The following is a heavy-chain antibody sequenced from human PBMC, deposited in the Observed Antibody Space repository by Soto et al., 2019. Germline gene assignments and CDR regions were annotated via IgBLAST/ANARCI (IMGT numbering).Heavy chain of an antibody. CDR3: ARVSGRYHYGMAA. CDR2: VYHSGRT. Sequence: QEQLRESGPKLVNPSWTMSRTCAVSGGSVSGSNWWSWFREPSGKSLERIGEVYHSGRTNYTPSLKSRASISVDKSKNQFSRKLSSVNATDTAVYYCARVSGRYHYGMAAWGQGTSVTVSS. V-gene: IGHV4-4*02. J-gene: IGHJ6*02. D-gene: IGHD1-26*01. CDR1: GGSVSGSNW.